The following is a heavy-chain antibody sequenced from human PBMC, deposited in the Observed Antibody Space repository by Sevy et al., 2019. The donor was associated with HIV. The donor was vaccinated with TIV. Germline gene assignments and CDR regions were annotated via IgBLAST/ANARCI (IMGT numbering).Heavy chain of an antibody. V-gene: IGHV1-18*04. Sequence: ASVKVSCKASGYTFTSYGITWVRQAPGQGLEWMGWINPKNGNTKYAQKFQGRLTMTTDPSTSTVYMELRSLRSDDTAIYYCARTYCTNGVCYYYYGMDGWGQGTTVTVSS. CDR2: INPKNGNT. J-gene: IGHJ6*02. CDR3: ARTYCTNGVCYYYYGMDG. D-gene: IGHD2-8*01. CDR1: GYTFTSYG.